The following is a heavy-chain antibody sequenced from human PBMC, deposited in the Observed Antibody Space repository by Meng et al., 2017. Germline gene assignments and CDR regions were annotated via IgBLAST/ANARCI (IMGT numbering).Heavy chain of an antibody. D-gene: IGHD6-19*01. J-gene: IGHJ4*02. V-gene: IGHV6-1*01. CDR3: ERGSLSSGWSLFDY. CDR1: GDSVASNSAA. Sequence: LRLSCAISGDSVASNSAAWNWIRQSPSRGLEWLGRTYYRSKWYNDYAVSVKSRITINTDTSKNQFSLQLNSVTHEDTAVYYCERGSLSSGWSLFDYWGQGTLVTVSS. CDR2: TYYRSKWYN.